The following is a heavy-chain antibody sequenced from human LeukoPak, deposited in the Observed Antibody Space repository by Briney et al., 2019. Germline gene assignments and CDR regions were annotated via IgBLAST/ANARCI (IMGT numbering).Heavy chain of an antibody. CDR2: LYYDGRT. CDR3: ARFYYGSGSYFSNFDY. CDR1: GGSVSSGYYY. D-gene: IGHD3-10*01. Sequence: SETLSLTCSVSGGSVSSGYYYWGWVRQPPGKALEWIGSLYYDGRTYYNRSLQSRVTISVDTSNNQFSLRLNSVTAADTAIYYCARFYYGSGSYFSNFDYWGQGALVTVSS. V-gene: IGHV4-39*01. J-gene: IGHJ4*02.